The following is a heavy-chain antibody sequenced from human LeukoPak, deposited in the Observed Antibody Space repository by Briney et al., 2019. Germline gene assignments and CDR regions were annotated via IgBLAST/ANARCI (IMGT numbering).Heavy chain of an antibody. Sequence: ASVKVSCKASGYTFPSYGISWVRQAPGQGLEWMGWISPYNGNTNYAQKLQGRVTMTTDTSTSTAYMELRSLRPDDTAVYYCSREVMLYYYDSSGYSPFDAFDIWGQGTMVTVSS. J-gene: IGHJ3*02. D-gene: IGHD3-22*01. CDR2: ISPYNGNT. V-gene: IGHV1-18*01. CDR1: GYTFPSYG. CDR3: SREVMLYYYDSSGYSPFDAFDI.